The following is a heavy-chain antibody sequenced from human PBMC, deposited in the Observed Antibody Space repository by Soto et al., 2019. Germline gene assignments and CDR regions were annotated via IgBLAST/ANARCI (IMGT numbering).Heavy chain of an antibody. Sequence: GGSLRLSCAASGFTFSSYSMNWVLQAPGKGLEWVSSISSSSSYIYYADSVKGRFTISRDNAKNSLYLQMNSLRAEDTAVYYCASQLGYDSSGFDYWGQGTLVTVSS. CDR3: ASQLGYDSSGFDY. D-gene: IGHD3-22*01. CDR2: ISSSSSYI. J-gene: IGHJ4*02. V-gene: IGHV3-21*01. CDR1: GFTFSSYS.